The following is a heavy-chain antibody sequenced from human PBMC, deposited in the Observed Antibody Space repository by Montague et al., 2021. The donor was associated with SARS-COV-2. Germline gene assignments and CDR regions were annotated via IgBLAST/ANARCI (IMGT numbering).Heavy chain of an antibody. Sequence: SETLSLTCAVYGGSVSDYYWSWIRQPPGKGKEWIGEINHSGSTXXXPSXXXRVTTSVDTSKNQFSLKLTSVTAADTAVYYCARGPRITMIVVVITDIWFDPWGQGTLVTVSS. J-gene: IGHJ5*02. CDR1: GGSVSDYY. CDR2: INHSGST. D-gene: IGHD3-22*01. CDR3: ARGPRITMIVVVITDIWFDP. V-gene: IGHV4-34*01.